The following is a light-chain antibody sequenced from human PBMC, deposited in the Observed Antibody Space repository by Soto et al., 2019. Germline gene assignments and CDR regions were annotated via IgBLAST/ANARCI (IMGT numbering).Light chain of an antibody. V-gene: IGLV2-14*01. CDR1: SGDIGSYNR. CDR2: EVT. J-gene: IGLJ2*01. Sequence: QSALTQPASVSGSPGQSITISCTGTSGDIGSYNRVSWYQQHPGKAPKLIIYEVTDRPSGVSNRFSGSKSGNTASLTITGLQAEDEADYYCQSYDSSLSGVVFGGGTQLTVL. CDR3: QSYDSSLSGVV.